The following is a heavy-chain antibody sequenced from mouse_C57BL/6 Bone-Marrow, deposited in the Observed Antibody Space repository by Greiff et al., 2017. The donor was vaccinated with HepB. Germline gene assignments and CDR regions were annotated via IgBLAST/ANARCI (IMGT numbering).Heavy chain of an antibody. CDR1: GYTFTSYW. CDR2: IDPSDSYT. J-gene: IGHJ2*01. V-gene: IGHV1-50*01. Sequence: VQLQQPGAELVKPGASVKLSCKASGYTFTSYWMQWVKQRPGQGLEWIGEIDPSDSYTNYNQKFKGKATLTVDTSSSTAYMQLSSLTSEDSAVYYYARDYGNPPGSYYFDYWGQGTTLTVSS. CDR3: ARDYGNPPGSYYFDY. D-gene: IGHD2-1*01.